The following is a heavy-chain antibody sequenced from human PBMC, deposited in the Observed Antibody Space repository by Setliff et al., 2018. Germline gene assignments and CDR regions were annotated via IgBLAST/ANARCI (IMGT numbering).Heavy chain of an antibody. V-gene: IGHV1-69*05. J-gene: IGHJ5*02. D-gene: IGHD2-15*01. CDR1: GYAFGSSG. Sequence: VASVKVSCKASGYAFGSSGISWVRQAPGQGLEWMGGIIPMFGTPAYAQKFQDRVTITTDESTSTAYMELDSLRSEDTAVYYCARSPAVLGIVYLDPWGQGTLVTVSS. CDR2: IIPMFGTP. CDR3: ARSPAVLGIVYLDP.